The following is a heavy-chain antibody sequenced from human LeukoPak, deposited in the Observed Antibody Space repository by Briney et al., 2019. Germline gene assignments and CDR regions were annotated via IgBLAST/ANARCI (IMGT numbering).Heavy chain of an antibody. CDR3: ARDAEGIDAFDI. V-gene: IGHV3-66*01. Sequence: GGSLRLSCAASGFTVSSNYMSWIRQAPGKGLEWVSVIYSGGSTYYADSVKGRFTISRDNSKNTLYFQMNSLRAEDTAVYYCARDAEGIDAFDIWGQGTMVTVSS. CDR1: GFTVSSNY. CDR2: IYSGGST. J-gene: IGHJ3*02.